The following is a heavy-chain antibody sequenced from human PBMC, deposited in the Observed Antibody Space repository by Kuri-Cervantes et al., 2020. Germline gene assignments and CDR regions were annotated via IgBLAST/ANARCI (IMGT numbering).Heavy chain of an antibody. CDR3: ARAPAMVTRYYFDY. V-gene: IGHV3-33*01. CDR1: GFTFSGYG. Sequence: GESLKISCAASGFTFSGYGMHWVRQAPGKGLEWVAVIWYDGSNKYYADSVKGRFTISRDNSKNTLYLQMNSLRAEDTAVYYYARAPAMVTRYYFDYWGQGTLVTVSS. J-gene: IGHJ4*02. CDR2: IWYDGSNK. D-gene: IGHD5-18*01.